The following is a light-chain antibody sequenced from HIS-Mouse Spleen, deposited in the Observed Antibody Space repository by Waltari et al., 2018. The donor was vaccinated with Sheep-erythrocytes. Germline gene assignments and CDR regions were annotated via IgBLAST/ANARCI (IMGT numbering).Light chain of an antibody. CDR2: DVS. J-gene: IGLJ1*01. V-gene: IGLV2-11*01. CDR3: CSYAGSYNHV. Sequence: QSALTQPRSVSGSPGQSVTISCTGTSSDVGGYNYVSWYQQYPGKAPKLMIYDVSKGPSGFPDRFSGSKSGNTASLTISGLQAEDEADYYCCSYAGSYNHVFATGTKVTVL. CDR1: SSDVGGYNY.